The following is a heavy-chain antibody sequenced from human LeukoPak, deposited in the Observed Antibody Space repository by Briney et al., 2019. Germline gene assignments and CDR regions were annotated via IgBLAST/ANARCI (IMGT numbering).Heavy chain of an antibody. CDR2: ISGSGGGT. J-gene: IGHJ4*02. CDR1: GFTFSSYA. Sequence: PGGSLRPSCAASGFTFSSYAMSWVRQAPGKGLEWVSAISGSGGGTYYADSVKGRFTISRDNSKNTLYLQVNSLRAEDTAIYYCAKDGAKHGGPTYYFDYWGQGILVTVSS. D-gene: IGHD4-23*01. CDR3: AKDGAKHGGPTYYFDY. V-gene: IGHV3-23*01.